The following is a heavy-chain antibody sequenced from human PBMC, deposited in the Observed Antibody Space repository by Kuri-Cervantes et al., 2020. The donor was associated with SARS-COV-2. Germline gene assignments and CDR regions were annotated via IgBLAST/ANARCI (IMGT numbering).Heavy chain of an antibody. CDR1: GFTFSSYS. CDR3: ARAFVVVVAAWRTGMDV. CDR2: ISSSSSYI. Sequence: GESLKISCAASGFTFSSYSMNWVRQAPGKGLEWVSSISSSSSYIYYADSVKGRFTISRDNAKNSLYPQMNSLRAEDTAVYYCARAFVVVVAAWRTGMDVWGQGTTVTVSS. J-gene: IGHJ6*02. D-gene: IGHD2-15*01. V-gene: IGHV3-21*01.